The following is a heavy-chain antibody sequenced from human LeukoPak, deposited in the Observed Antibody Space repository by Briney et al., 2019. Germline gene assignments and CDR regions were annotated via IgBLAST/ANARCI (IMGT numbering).Heavy chain of an antibody. CDR3: ARDSSGFVDY. CDR2: IYYSGST. J-gene: IGHJ4*02. V-gene: IGHV4-31*03. D-gene: IGHD3-22*01. Sequence: SETLSLTCTVSGGSISSGGYYWSWIRQHPGKGLEWIGYIYYSGSTYYNPSLKSRVTISVGTSKNQFSLKLSSVTAADTAVYYCARDSSGFVDYWGQGTLVTVSS. CDR1: GGSISSGGYY.